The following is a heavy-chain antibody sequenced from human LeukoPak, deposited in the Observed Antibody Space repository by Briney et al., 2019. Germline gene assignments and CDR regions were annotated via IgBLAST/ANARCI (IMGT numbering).Heavy chain of an antibody. CDR1: GGSMSSYY. Sequence: PSETLSLTGTVSGGSMSSYYWNWIRQPPGKGLEWIAYINYRGSTNYNPSLKSRVTISADTSKNQFSLKLTSVTAADTAVYYCASGSHNWFDPWGQGTLVTVSS. V-gene: IGHV4-59*01. CDR3: ASGSHNWFDP. CDR2: INYRGST. J-gene: IGHJ5*02.